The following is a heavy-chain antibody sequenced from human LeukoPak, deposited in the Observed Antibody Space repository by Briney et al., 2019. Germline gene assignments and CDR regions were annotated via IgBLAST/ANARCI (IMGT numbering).Heavy chain of an antibody. CDR1: GFTFSTNW. CDR2: INGDGSRT. CDR3: ARGATYAYYFDY. J-gene: IGHJ4*02. Sequence: GGSLRLSCAASGFTFSTNWMHWVRQAPGKGLVWVSRINGDGSRTNYADSVEGRFTISRDNAKNTVYQQMNSLRAEDTAVYYCARGATYAYYFDYWGQGILVTVSS. D-gene: IGHD4-17*01. V-gene: IGHV3-74*01.